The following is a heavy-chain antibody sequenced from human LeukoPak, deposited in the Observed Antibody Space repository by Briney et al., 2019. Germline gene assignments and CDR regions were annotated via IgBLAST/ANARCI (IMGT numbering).Heavy chain of an antibody. CDR3: ASGNYFDY. J-gene: IGHJ4*02. D-gene: IGHD1-26*01. V-gene: IGHV3-7*01. CDR1: GFTFSRSW. CDR2: IKPDGTEK. Sequence: GGSLRLSCAASGFTFSRSWMSCARQAPGKGLECVANIKPDGTEKYYVDSVKGRFTISRDNAKNSLYLQMNSLRAEDTAVYYCASGNYFDYWGQGTLVTVSS.